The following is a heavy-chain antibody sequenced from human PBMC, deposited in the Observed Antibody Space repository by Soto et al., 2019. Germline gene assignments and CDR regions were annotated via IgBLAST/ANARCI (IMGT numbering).Heavy chain of an antibody. CDR3: ARGSIVASIHDAFEI. J-gene: IGHJ3*02. D-gene: IGHD5-12*01. CDR1: GYPFTSYG. Sequence: QGQLLQSGDEVKTPGASVRVSCRASGYPFTSYGISWVRQAPGQGLEWVAWSSAYNGKRDTAQKFQGRVTMTLDTSTATAHMELGDLTSADTAVYYCARGSIVASIHDAFEIWGQGTKVTVSS. CDR2: SSAYNGKR. V-gene: IGHV1-18*01.